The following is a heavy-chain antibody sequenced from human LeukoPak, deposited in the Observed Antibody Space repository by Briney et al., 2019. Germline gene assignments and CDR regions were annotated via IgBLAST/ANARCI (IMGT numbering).Heavy chain of an antibody. D-gene: IGHD3-10*01. J-gene: IGHJ5*02. Sequence: GESLKISCKGSGYSFTSYWIGWVRQMPGKGLEWMGIIYPGVSDTRYSPSFQGQVTISADKSISTAYLQWSSLKSSDTAMYYCARNIGGIWFGELWGWFDPWGQGTLVTVSS. CDR2: IYPGVSDT. CDR3: ARNIGGIWFGELWGWFDP. V-gene: IGHV5-51*01. CDR1: GYSFTSYW.